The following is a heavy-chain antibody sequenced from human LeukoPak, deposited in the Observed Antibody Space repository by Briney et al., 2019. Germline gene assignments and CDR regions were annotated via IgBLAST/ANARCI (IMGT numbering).Heavy chain of an antibody. J-gene: IGHJ4*02. Sequence: GGSLRLSCAGSGFTVTSNYMSWVRQAPGKGLEWVSVIYTGGSTYYADSVKGRFTISRDNSKNMVYLQMNSLRAEDTAVYYCAKSPGYSSSFDYWGQGTLVSVSS. CDR2: IYTGGST. CDR3: AKSPGYSSSFDY. V-gene: IGHV3-66*01. CDR1: GFTVTSNY. D-gene: IGHD6-13*01.